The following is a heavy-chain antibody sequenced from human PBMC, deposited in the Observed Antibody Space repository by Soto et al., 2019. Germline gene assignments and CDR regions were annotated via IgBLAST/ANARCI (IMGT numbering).Heavy chain of an antibody. CDR3: AKGGRQWLVTSDFNY. J-gene: IGHJ4*02. CDR2: VSHDGRNT. D-gene: IGHD6-19*01. CDR1: GFTFSDYA. V-gene: IGHV3-30*18. Sequence: VQLVESGGGVVQPGRSLRLSCAASGFTFSDYAMHWVRQAPGKGLEWVAVVSHDGRNTHYADSVKGRFTISRDSSKNTVSLEMTSLRAEGTSVYSCAKGGRQWLVTSDFNYWGQGALVPVSS.